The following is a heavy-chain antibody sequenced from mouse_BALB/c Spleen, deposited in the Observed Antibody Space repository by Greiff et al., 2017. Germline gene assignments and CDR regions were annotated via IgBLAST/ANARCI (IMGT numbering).Heavy chain of an antibody. D-gene: IGHD1-1*01. CDR1: GFSLTSYG. CDR3: ARNQILKYFDV. CDR2: IWSGGST. J-gene: IGHJ1*01. Sequence: VQLQQSGPGLVQPSQSLSITCTVSGFSLTSYGVHWVRQSPGKGLEWLGVIWSGGSTDYNAAFISRLSISKDNSKSQVFFKMNSLQADDTAIYYCARNQILKYFDVWGAGTTVTVSS. V-gene: IGHV2-4-1*01.